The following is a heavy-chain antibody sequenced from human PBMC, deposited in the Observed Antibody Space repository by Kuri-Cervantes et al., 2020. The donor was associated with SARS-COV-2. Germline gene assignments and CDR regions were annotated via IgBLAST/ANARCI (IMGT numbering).Heavy chain of an antibody. V-gene: IGHV4-59*01. J-gene: IGHJ5*02. Sequence: SETLSLTCTVSGGSISSYYWSWIRQPPGKGLEWIGYIYYSGSTNYNPSLKSRVTISVDTSKNQFSLKLSSVTAADTAVYYCARGVYGDYVSWGQGTLVTVSS. CDR2: IYYSGST. CDR1: GGSISSYY. CDR3: ARGVYGDYVS. D-gene: IGHD4-17*01.